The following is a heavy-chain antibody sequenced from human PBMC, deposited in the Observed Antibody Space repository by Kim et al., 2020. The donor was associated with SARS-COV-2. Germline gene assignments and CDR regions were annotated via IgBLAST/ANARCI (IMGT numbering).Heavy chain of an antibody. V-gene: IGHV3-NL1*01. J-gene: IGHJ4*02. D-gene: IGHD6-19*01. Sequence: HDVSSVKGRFTVYRDNANDTLFLQMNSLRAEDTAMYYCAKDRGSFWSLDYWGLGTLVTVSS. CDR3: AKDRGSFWSLDY.